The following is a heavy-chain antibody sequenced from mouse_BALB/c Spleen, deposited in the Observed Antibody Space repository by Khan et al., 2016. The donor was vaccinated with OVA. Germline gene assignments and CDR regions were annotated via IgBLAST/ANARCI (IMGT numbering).Heavy chain of an antibody. D-gene: IGHD2-12*01. CDR3: ERSTYRDAFVY. V-gene: IGHV3-8*02. CDR1: GDSITSGY. Sequence: EVQLQESGPSLVKPSQTLSLTCSVTGDSITSGYWNWIRKFPGNKLEYMGYIIYTGYTYYNPSLKSRISITRHTSKNQYYLQLNSVTDEDTATYYCERSTYRDAFVYWGQGTLVTVSA. J-gene: IGHJ3*01. CDR2: IIYTGYT.